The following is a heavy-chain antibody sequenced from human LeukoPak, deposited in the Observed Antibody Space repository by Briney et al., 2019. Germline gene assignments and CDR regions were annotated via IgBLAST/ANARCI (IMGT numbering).Heavy chain of an antibody. CDR1: GFTFSSYW. V-gene: IGHV3-7*01. CDR3: AREGEGLVIVSHTDY. Sequence: QPGGSLRLSCAASGFTFSSYWMSWVRQAPGKGLEWVANLKQDGSEKYYVDSVKGRFTISRDNAKNSLYLQMNSLRAEDTAVYYCAREGEGLVIVSHTDYWGQGTLVTVSS. D-gene: IGHD3/OR15-3a*01. J-gene: IGHJ4*02. CDR2: LKQDGSEK.